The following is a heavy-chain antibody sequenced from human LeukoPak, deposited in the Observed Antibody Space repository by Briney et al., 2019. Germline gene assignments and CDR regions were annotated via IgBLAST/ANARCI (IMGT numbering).Heavy chain of an antibody. V-gene: IGHV4-39*01. CDR1: GSSITSVSHY. CDR3: ARRWGNIVGVTYEY. D-gene: IGHD3-16*01. CDR2: IYYTGST. J-gene: IGHJ4*02. Sequence: KPSETLSLTCTISGSSITSVSHYWGWIRQPPGKGLERIGDIYYTGSTYYSPSLRSRVTMSVHTSENQFSLRLNSVTAVDTAVYYCARRWGNIVGVTYEYWGQGTLVTVSS.